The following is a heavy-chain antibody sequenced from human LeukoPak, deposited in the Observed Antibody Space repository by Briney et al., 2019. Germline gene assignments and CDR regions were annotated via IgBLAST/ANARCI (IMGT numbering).Heavy chain of an antibody. J-gene: IGHJ4*02. D-gene: IGHD4-11*01. V-gene: IGHV3-48*01. CDR1: GFTFSSYS. CDR2: ISSSSSTI. CDR3: ASDETTVTSY. Sequence: GGSLRLSCAASGFTFSSYSMNWVRQAPGKGLEWVSYISSSSSTIYYADSVKGRFTISRDNAKNSLYLQMDSLRAEDTAVYYCASDETTVTSYWGQGTLVTVSS.